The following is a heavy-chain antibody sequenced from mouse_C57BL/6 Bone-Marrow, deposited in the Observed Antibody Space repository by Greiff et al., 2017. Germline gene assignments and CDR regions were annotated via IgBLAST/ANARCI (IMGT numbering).Heavy chain of an antibody. CDR1: GFTFSSYA. V-gene: IGHV5-4*01. Sequence: EVKLVESGGGLVKPGGSLKLSYAASGFTFSSYAMSWVRQTPEKRLEWVATISDGGSYTYYPDNVKGRFPISRDNAKNNLYLQMSHLKSEDTAMYYCARDRGQLRLNYFDYWGQGTTLTVSS. J-gene: IGHJ2*01. CDR3: ARDRGQLRLNYFDY. D-gene: IGHD3-2*02. CDR2: ISDGGSYT.